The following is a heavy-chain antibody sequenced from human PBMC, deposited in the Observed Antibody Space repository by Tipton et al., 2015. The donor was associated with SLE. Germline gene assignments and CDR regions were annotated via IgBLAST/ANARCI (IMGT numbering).Heavy chain of an antibody. V-gene: IGHV4-31*03. J-gene: IGHJ4*02. D-gene: IGHD4-17*01. CDR2: IYYSGST. Sequence: TLSLTCTVSGGSISSGGYYWSWIRQHPGKGLEWIGYIYYSGSTYYNPSLKSRVTISVDTSKNQFSLKLSSVTAADTAVYYCARGGDDYGDYGIDYWGQGTLVTVSS. CDR1: GGSISSGGYY. CDR3: ARGGDDYGDYGIDY.